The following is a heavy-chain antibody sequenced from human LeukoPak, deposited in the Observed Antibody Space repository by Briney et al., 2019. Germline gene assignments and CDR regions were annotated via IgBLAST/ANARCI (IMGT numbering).Heavy chain of an antibody. D-gene: IGHD3-22*01. V-gene: IGHV3-23*01. CDR1: GFTFGDYA. CDR2: IFAGGGAA. Sequence: PGGSLRLSCPVSGFTFGDYAMTWVRQAPGKGLEWVSRIFAGGGAALYGDSVRGRFTIFRDDSKSTLFLQMHSLRAEDTAIYYCAKNYYDRRGPYSWVFDYWGQGTLVTVSS. J-gene: IGHJ4*02. CDR3: AKNYYDRRGPYSWVFDY.